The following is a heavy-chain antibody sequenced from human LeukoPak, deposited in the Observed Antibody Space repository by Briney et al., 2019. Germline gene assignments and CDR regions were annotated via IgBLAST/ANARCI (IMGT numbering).Heavy chain of an antibody. CDR3: AKETDTATNWFDP. V-gene: IGHV3-7*03. J-gene: IGHJ5*02. Sequence: PGGSLRLSCAASGFTFSNHWMSWVRQAPGKGLEWVANIDPDGSETQYVGSVKGRFTISRDNSKNTLYLQMNSLRAEDTAVYYCAKETDTATNWFDPWGQGTLVTVSS. CDR1: GFTFSNHW. D-gene: IGHD5-18*01. CDR2: IDPDGSET.